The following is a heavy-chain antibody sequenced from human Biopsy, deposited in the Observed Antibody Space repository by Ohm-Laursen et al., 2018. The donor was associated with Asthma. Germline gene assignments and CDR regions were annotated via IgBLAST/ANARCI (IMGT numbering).Heavy chain of an antibody. J-gene: IGHJ4*02. CDR2: ISGSGGST. D-gene: IGHD3-9*01. V-gene: IGHV3-23*01. CDR3: AKDRDYDILTGPPGFDY. CDR1: GFTFSSYA. Sequence: LRLSCSASGFTFSSYAMSWVRQAPGKGLEWVSAISGSGGSTYYADSVKGRFTISRDNSKNTLYLQMNSLRAEDTAVYYCAKDRDYDILTGPPGFDYWGQGTLVTVSS.